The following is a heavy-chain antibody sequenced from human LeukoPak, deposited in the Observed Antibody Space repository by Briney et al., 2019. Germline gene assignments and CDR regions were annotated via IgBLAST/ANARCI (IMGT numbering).Heavy chain of an antibody. J-gene: IGHJ6*02. CDR3: TRAASYCSSTSCYRGYYYYGMDV. CDR2: IRSKAYGGTT. CDR1: GFTFGDYA. D-gene: IGHD2-2*02. Sequence: GRSLRLSCTASGFTFGDYAMSWVRQAPGKGLEWVGFIRSKAYGGTTEYAASVKGRFNISRDDSKSIAYLQMNSLKTEDTAVYYCTRAASYCSSTSCYRGYYYYGMDVWGQGTTVTVSS. V-gene: IGHV3-49*04.